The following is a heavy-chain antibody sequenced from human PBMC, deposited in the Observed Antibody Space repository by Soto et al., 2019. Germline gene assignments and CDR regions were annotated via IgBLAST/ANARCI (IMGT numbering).Heavy chain of an antibody. D-gene: IGHD6-13*01. CDR3: ASPYSSSWYGPNWFDP. J-gene: IGHJ5*02. CDR1: GGTFSSYA. Sequence: SVKVSCKASGGTFSSYAISWVLQAPGKGLEWMGGCIPIFGTANYAQKFQGRVTITADESTSTAYMELSSLRSEDTAVYYCASPYSSSWYGPNWFDPWGQGTLVTVSS. V-gene: IGHV1-69*13. CDR2: CIPIFGTA.